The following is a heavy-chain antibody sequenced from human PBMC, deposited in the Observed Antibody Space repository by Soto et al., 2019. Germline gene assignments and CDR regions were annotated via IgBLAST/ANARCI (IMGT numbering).Heavy chain of an antibody. CDR2: IYYTGTT. V-gene: IGHV4-61*01. Sequence: QVQLQESGPGLVKPSETLSLTCTVSGGSVSSGRYYWSWIRQPPGKALEWIGYIYYTGTTKYNPSLKSRVTIPVDTSKTQFSLKLTSLTAADTAVYYCARSGSGSGWLGGRGTHVTVSS. J-gene: IGHJ4*02. D-gene: IGHD6-19*01. CDR1: GGSVSSGRYY. CDR3: ARSGSGSGWL.